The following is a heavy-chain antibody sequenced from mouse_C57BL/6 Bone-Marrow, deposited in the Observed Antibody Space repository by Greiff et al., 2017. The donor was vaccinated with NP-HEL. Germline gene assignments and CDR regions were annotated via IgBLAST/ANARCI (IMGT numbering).Heavy chain of an antibody. D-gene: IGHD1-1*01. CDR3: ARNYYYGSSFYFDY. CDR2: IWTGGGT. V-gene: IGHV2-9-1*01. Sequence: VMLVESGPGLVAPSQSLSITCTVSGFSLTSYAISWVRQPPGKGLEWLGVIWTGGGTNYNSALKSRLSISKDNSKSQVFLKMNSLQTDDTARYYCARNYYYGSSFYFDYWGQGTTLTVSS. J-gene: IGHJ2*01. CDR1: GFSLTSYA.